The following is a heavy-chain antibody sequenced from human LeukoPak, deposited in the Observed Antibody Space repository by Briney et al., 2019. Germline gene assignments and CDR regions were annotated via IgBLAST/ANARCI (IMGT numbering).Heavy chain of an antibody. CDR3: ARGPSSSPLSDY. CDR2: IIPIFGTA. J-gene: IGHJ4*02. CDR1: GGTFSSYA. D-gene: IGHD6-6*01. Sequence: SVKVSCKASGGTFSSYAISWVRQAPGQGLEWMGGIIPIFGTANYAQKFQGRVTITTDESTSTAYMELSSLRSEDTAVYYCARGPSSSPLSDYWGQGTLVTVSS. V-gene: IGHV1-69*05.